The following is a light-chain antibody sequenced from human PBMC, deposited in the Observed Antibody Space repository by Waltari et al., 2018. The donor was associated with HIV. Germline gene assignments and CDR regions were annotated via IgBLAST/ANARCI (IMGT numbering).Light chain of an antibody. J-gene: IGLJ1*01. Sequence: QSALTQPRSVSGSPGQSVTISCTGTSRDVGGYDYVSWYQQHPGKAPKLVIYDVDTRDSGFPDRFAGSKSGNPASLTISGLQAEDEVDYYCCSYAGSYTYVFGTGTKVTVL. CDR3: CSYAGSYTYV. CDR1: SRDVGGYDY. V-gene: IGLV2-11*01. CDR2: DVD.